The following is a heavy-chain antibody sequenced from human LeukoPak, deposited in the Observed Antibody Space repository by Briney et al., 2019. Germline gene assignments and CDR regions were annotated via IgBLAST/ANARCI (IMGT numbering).Heavy chain of an antibody. D-gene: IGHD6-19*01. CDR1: GFTFDDHA. CDR3: AKGSSGWPSNPNAFDI. Sequence: GGSLRLSCAASGFTFDDHAMHWVRQAPGKGLEWVSGISWNSGSIGYADSVKGRFTISRDNAKNSLYLQMNSLRAEDTALYYCAKGSSGWPSNPNAFDIWGQGTMVTVSS. CDR2: ISWNSGSI. V-gene: IGHV3-9*01. J-gene: IGHJ3*02.